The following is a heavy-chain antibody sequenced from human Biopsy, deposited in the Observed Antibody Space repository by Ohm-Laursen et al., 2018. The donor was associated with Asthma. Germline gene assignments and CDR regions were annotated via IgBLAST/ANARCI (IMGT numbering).Heavy chain of an antibody. CDR3: ARTTYGDDGFDP. CDR2: IYYSGST. J-gene: IGHJ5*02. D-gene: IGHD4-17*01. CDR1: GGSVSSGSYY. Sequence: SETLSLTCPVSGGSVSSGSYYWSWIRQPPGKGLEWIGYIYYSGSTNYNPSLKSRVTISVDTSKNQFSLSLTSVTAADTAVYYCARTTYGDDGFDPWGQGTLVTVSS. V-gene: IGHV4-61*01.